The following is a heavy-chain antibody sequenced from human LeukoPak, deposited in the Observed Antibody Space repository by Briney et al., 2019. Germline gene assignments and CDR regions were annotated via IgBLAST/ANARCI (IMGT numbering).Heavy chain of an antibody. D-gene: IGHD6-13*01. Sequence: PSETLSLTCTVSGGSISSYYWSWIRQPAGKGLEGIGRIYTSGSTNYNPSLKSRVTMSVDTSKNQFSLKLSSVTAADTAVYYCAREVALGSSWYAWAFDIWGQGTMVTVSS. CDR1: GGSISSYY. CDR2: IYTSGST. J-gene: IGHJ3*02. V-gene: IGHV4-4*07. CDR3: AREVALGSSWYAWAFDI.